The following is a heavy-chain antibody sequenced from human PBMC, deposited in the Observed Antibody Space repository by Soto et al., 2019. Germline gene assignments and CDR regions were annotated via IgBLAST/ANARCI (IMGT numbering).Heavy chain of an antibody. CDR1: GGSISSYY. Sequence: PSETLSLTCTVSGGSISSYYWSWIRQPAGKGLEWIGRIYTSGSTNYNPSLKSRVTMSVDTSKNQFSLKLSSVTAADTAVYYCARDLPFDSSGYFYYYYYYGMVVWGQGATVTVSS. CDR3: ARDLPFDSSGYFYYYYYYGMVV. V-gene: IGHV4-4*07. J-gene: IGHJ6*02. D-gene: IGHD3-22*01. CDR2: IYTSGST.